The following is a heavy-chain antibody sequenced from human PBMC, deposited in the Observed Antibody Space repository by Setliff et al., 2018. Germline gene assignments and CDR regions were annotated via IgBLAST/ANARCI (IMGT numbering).Heavy chain of an antibody. J-gene: IGHJ3*02. CDR3: ARGTTGAFDI. CDR2: IYHSGST. CDR1: GGSFSTYY. Sequence: SETLSLTCAVYGGSFSTYYWIWIRQPPGKGLEWIGSIYHSGSTYYNPSLKSRVTISVDTSKNQFSLKLSSVTAADTAVYYCARGTTGAFDIWGQGTMVTVSS. V-gene: IGHV4-34*01. D-gene: IGHD1-1*01.